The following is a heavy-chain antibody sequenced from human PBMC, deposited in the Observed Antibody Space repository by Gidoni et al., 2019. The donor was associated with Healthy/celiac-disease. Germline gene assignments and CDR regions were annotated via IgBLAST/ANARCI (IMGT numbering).Heavy chain of an antibody. CDR1: GFSLSNARMG. V-gene: IGHV2-26*01. CDR2: IFSNDEK. J-gene: IGHJ6*02. D-gene: IGHD6-13*01. Sequence: QVTLKESGPVLVKPTETLTLTCPVPGFSLSNARMGVSWIRQPPGKALEWLAHIFSNDEKSYSTSLKSRLTISKDTSKSQVVLTMTNMDPVDTATYYCARRGIAAAGSTSGYYYYYYGMDVWGQGTTVTVSS. CDR3: ARRGIAAAGSTSGYYYYYYGMDV.